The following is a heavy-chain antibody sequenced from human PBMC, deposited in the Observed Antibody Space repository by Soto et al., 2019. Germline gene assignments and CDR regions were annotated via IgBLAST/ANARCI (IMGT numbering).Heavy chain of an antibody. CDR2: IVVGSGNT. V-gene: IGHV1-58*01. Sequence: SVKVSCKASGFTFTSSAVQWVRQARGQRLEWIGWIVVGSGNTNYAQKFQERVTITRDMSTSTAYMELSSLRSEDTAVYYCAARTHYYYGMDVWGQGXTVTVYS. CDR3: AARTHYYYGMDV. CDR1: GFTFTSSA. J-gene: IGHJ6*02.